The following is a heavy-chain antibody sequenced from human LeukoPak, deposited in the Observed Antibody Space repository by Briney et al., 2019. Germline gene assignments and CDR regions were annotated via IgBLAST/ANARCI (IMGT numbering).Heavy chain of an antibody. CDR2: INHSGST. CDR1: GGSSSGYY. D-gene: IGHD4-17*01. CDR3: ASRSIKMTTEAGAFDI. Sequence: SETLSLTCAVYGGSSSGYYWSWIRQPPGKGLEWIGEINHSGSTNYNPSLKSRVTISVDTSKSQFSLKLSSVTAADTAVYYCASRSIKMTTEAGAFDIWGQGTLVTVSS. V-gene: IGHV4-34*01. J-gene: IGHJ4*02.